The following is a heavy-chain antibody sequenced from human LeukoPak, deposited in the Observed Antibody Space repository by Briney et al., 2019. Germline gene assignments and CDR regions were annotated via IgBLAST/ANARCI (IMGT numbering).Heavy chain of an antibody. CDR3: ARSLNPYISGWYDY. CDR1: GFTFSSYW. Sequence: GGSLRLSCAASGFTFSSYWMSWVRQAPGKGLEWVANIKQDGSERYYVDSVKGRFTISRDNAKNSLYLQMNSLRAEDTAVYYCARSLNPYISGWYDYWAQGTLVTVSS. V-gene: IGHV3-7*01. D-gene: IGHD6-13*01. CDR2: IKQDGSER. J-gene: IGHJ4*02.